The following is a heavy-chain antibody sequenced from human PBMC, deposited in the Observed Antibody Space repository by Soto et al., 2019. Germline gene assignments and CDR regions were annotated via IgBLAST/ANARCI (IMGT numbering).Heavy chain of an antibody. CDR2: VTDNGRST. CDR3: AKERATTTAFVY. D-gene: IGHD4-17*01. V-gene: IGHV3-23*01. Sequence: GGSLRLSCAASGFTFSRDGMSWVRQAPGKGLEWVSLVTDNGRSTYYADSVKGRFTISRDNTKNTLFLQMNSLRAEDTAVYYCAKERATTTAFVYWSQGALVTVSS. CDR1: GFTFSRDG. J-gene: IGHJ4*02.